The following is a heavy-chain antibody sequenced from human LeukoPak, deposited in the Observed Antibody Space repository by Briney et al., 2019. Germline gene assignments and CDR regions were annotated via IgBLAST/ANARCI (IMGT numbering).Heavy chain of an antibody. CDR3: AKAGARPGGYLDY. CDR1: GFTFSSYG. J-gene: IGHJ4*02. CDR2: IWYGGSNK. V-gene: IGHV3-30*02. D-gene: IGHD6-6*01. Sequence: PGGSLRLSCAASGFTFSSYGMHWVRQAPGKGLEWVAVIWYGGSNKYYADSVKGRFTISRDNSKNTLYLQMNSLRAEDTAVYYCAKAGARPGGYLDYWGQGPLVTVSS.